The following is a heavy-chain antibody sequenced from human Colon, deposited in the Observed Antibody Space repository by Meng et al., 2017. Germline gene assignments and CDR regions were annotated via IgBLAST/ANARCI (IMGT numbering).Heavy chain of an antibody. Sequence: VQLVESGGGLVQPGGSLRLSCAASGFSFSGSWMHWVRQAPGKGLEWVTFISYDGSEKYYADSVKRRFTVSRDNSNNTLYLKMNSLRVEDTAVYYCVRRFMVRDLDYWGQGTLVTVSS. CDR2: ISYDGSEK. V-gene: IGHV3-30*19. J-gene: IGHJ4*02. CDR3: VRRFMVRDLDY. CDR1: GFSFSGSW. D-gene: IGHD3-10*01.